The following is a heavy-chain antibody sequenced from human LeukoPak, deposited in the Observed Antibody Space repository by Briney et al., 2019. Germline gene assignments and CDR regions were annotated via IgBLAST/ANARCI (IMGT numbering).Heavy chain of an antibody. CDR1: GFTFSSYW. CDR2: IKQDGSEK. J-gene: IGHJ4*02. Sequence: GGSLRLSCAASGFTFSSYWMSWVRQAPGKGLEWVANIKQDGSEKYYVDSVKGRFTISRDNAKNSLYLQMNSLRAEDTAVYYCARGGGLRFLEWLSPFVDYWGQGTLVTVSS. CDR3: ARGGGLRFLEWLSPFVDY. D-gene: IGHD3-3*01. V-gene: IGHV3-7*01.